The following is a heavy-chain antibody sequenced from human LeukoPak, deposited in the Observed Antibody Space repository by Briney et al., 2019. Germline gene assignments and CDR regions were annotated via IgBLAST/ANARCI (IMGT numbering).Heavy chain of an antibody. J-gene: IGHJ3*02. CDR3: AAYDSSGLSAFDI. Sequence: SETLSLTCAVYGGSFSGYYWSWIRQPPGKGLEWIGEINHSGSTNYNPSLKSRVTISVDTSKNQFSLKLSSVTAADTAVYYCAAYDSSGLSAFDIWGQGTMVTVSS. CDR2: INHSGST. D-gene: IGHD3-22*01. CDR1: GGSFSGYY. V-gene: IGHV4-34*01.